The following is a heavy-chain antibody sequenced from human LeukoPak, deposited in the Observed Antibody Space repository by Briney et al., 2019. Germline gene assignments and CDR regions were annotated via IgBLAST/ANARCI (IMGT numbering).Heavy chain of an antibody. Sequence: SETLSLTCSVSGGSISLSYYYWGWIRQPPGKALEWIGSVYYSGTTSYNPSLKSRVTISVDMSKNHFSLRLSSVTAADTAVYYCARDTGDDILTGYFWFDPWGQGTLVTVSS. CDR2: VYYSGTT. J-gene: IGHJ5*02. V-gene: IGHV4-39*02. CDR1: GGSISLSYYY. D-gene: IGHD3-9*01. CDR3: ARDTGDDILTGYFWFDP.